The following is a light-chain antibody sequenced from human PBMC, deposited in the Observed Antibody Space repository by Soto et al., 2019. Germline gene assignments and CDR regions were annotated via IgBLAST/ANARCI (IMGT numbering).Light chain of an antibody. CDR2: DVS. V-gene: IGLV2-14*03. CDR3: SSYTISNTGV. CDR1: TSDVGANNY. Sequence: QSALTQPASVSGSPGQSITISCTGTTSDVGANNYVSWYQQHPGKAPKLMIYDVSNRPSGVSDRFSGSKSANTASLTISGLQAEDEGDYYCSSYTISNTGVFGGGTKLTVL. J-gene: IGLJ3*02.